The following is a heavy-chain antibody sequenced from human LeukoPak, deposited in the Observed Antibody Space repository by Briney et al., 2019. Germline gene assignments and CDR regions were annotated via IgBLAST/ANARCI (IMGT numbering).Heavy chain of an antibody. CDR2: ISGGGGST. Sequence: PGGSLRLSCAASGFTFSSYAMSWVRQAPGKVLEWVSAISGGGGSTYYADSVKGRFTIFRDNSKNTLYLQMNSLRAEDTAVYYCAKDGVDCGGDCYPSAEYFQHWGQGTLVTVSS. CDR1: GFTFSSYA. CDR3: AKDGVDCGGDCYPSAEYFQH. V-gene: IGHV3-23*01. D-gene: IGHD2-21*02. J-gene: IGHJ1*01.